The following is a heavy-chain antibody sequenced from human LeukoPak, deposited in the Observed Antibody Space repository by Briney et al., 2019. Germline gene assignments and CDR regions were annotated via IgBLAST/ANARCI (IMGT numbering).Heavy chain of an antibody. CDR2: ISWNSGSI. CDR3: AKDIYRGWGYYFDY. Sequence: GGSLRLSCAASGFTFDDYAMHWVRQAPGKGLGWVSGISWNSGSIGYADSVKGRFTISRDNAKNSLYLQMNSLRAEDTALYYCAKDIYRGWGYYFDYWGQGTLVTVSS. V-gene: IGHV3-9*01. D-gene: IGHD6-19*01. J-gene: IGHJ4*02. CDR1: GFTFDDYA.